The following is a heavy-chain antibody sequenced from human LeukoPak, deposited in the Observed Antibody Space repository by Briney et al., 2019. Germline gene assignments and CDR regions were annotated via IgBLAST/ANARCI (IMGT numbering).Heavy chain of an antibody. D-gene: IGHD3-10*01. CDR1: GGSISSYY. J-gene: IGHJ3*02. CDR3: ARVTRGDYAFDI. Sequence: SETLSLTCTVSGGSISSYYWSWIRQPPGKGLEWIGYIYYSGSTNYNPSLKSRVTISVDTSKNQFSLKLSSVTAADTAVYYCARVTRGDYAFDIWGQGTMVTVSS. V-gene: IGHV4-59*01. CDR2: IYYSGST.